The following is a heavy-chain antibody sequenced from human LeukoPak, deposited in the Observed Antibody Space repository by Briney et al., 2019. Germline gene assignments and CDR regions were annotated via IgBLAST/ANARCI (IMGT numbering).Heavy chain of an antibody. D-gene: IGHD2-2*01. Sequence: QPGGSLRLSCAASGFTLSSYGMHWVRQAPGKGLEWVAFIRYDGSNKYYVDSVKGRFTISRDNSENTLYLQMNSLRAEDTAVYYCAKEVDIVVVPAAPPDYWGQGTLVTVSS. CDR2: IRYDGSNK. CDR3: AKEVDIVVVPAAPPDY. CDR1: GFTLSSYG. J-gene: IGHJ4*02. V-gene: IGHV3-30*02.